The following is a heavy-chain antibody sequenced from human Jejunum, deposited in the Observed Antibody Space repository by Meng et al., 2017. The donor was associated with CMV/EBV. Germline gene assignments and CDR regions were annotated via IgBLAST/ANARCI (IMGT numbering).Heavy chain of an antibody. CDR3: ASSYYDFWSGYYTDYYYGMDV. CDR2: ISSSSSPI. D-gene: IGHD3-3*01. Sequence: SMNWVGQAPGKGLEWVSYISSSSSPIYYADSVKGRFTISRDNAKNSLYLQMNSLRAEDTAVYYCASSYYDFWSGYYTDYYYGMDVWGQGTTVTVSS. CDR1: S. V-gene: IGHV3-48*04. J-gene: IGHJ6*02.